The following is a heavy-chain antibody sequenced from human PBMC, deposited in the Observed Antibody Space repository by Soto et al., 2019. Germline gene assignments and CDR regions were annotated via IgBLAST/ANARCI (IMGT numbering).Heavy chain of an antibody. V-gene: IGHV1-18*01. CDR3: ARGRYGDY. J-gene: IGHJ4*02. Sequence: QVHLVQSGAEVKKPGASVKVSCKCSGYTFTSYGITWVRQAPGQGLEWMGWISAHNGNTDYAQKVQGRVTVTRDTSTSTAYMVLRSLRSDDTAVYYCARGRYGDYWGQGALVTVSS. CDR1: GYTFTSYG. D-gene: IGHD1-1*01. CDR2: ISAHNGNT.